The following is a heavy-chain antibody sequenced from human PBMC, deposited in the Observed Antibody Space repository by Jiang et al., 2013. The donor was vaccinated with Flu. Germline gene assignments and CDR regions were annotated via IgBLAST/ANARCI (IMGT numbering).Heavy chain of an antibody. D-gene: IGHD5-24*01. V-gene: IGHV1-46*01. Sequence: VQLVESGAEVKKPGASVKASCKTSGYTFSTYYVRWVRQAPGQGLEWMGIINPSGGGTTYARKFQGRVTMTGDTSTRTIYMELSSLTSEDTAVYYCTREGMATIGFAFDVWGQGTLVTVSS. CDR1: GYTFSTYY. CDR3: TREGMATIGFAFDV. CDR2: INPSGGGT. J-gene: IGHJ3*01.